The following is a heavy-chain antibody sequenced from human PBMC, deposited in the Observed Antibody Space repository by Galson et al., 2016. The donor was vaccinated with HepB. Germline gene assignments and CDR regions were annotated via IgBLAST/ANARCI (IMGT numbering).Heavy chain of an antibody. D-gene: IGHD1-26*01. CDR2: IYWDDDK. J-gene: IGHJ4*02. CDR3: AHGPHTLIDSYYRREFAD. Sequence: PALVKPTQTLTLTCSFYGFSLNTDEVAVGWIRQPPGKALEWLALIYWDDDKRYTPSLQNRLTITKDTSKNQVVLTMTDMDPVDTATYYCAHGPHTLIDSYYRREFADWGPGTPVTVSS. V-gene: IGHV2-5*02. CDR1: GFSLNTDEVA.